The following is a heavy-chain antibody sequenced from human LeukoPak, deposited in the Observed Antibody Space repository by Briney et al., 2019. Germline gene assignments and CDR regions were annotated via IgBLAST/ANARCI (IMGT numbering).Heavy chain of an antibody. CDR2: ISGGGGDT. CDR3: AKDKYPYYYGSGSYYYGLDV. J-gene: IGHJ6*04. V-gene: IGHV3-23*01. CDR1: GLIFSNYA. D-gene: IGHD3-10*01. Sequence: PGGSLRLSCAASGLIFSNYAMSWVRQPQGKGLEWVSSISGGGGDTNYADSGKGRLTISRDNSKSTLYLQMNSLRAEDTAIYYCAKDKYPYYYGSGSYYYGLDVWGKGTTVTVSS.